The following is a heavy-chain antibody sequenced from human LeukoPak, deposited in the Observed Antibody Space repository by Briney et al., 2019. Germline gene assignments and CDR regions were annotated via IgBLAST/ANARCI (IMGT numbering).Heavy chain of an antibody. D-gene: IGHD3-3*01. J-gene: IGHJ4*02. Sequence: GRSLRLSCAASGFTFSSYGMHWVRQAPGKGLEWVAVIWYDGSNKYYADSVKGRFTISRDNSKNTLYLQMNSLRAEDTAVYYCAKDRLGSWSGYYFGLFDYWGQGTLVTVSS. CDR2: IWYDGSNK. CDR3: AKDRLGSWSGYYFGLFDY. V-gene: IGHV3-33*06. CDR1: GFTFSSYG.